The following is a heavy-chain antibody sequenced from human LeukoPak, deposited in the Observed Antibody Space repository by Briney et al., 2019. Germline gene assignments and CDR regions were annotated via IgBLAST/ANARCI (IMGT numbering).Heavy chain of an antibody. CDR3: AREGSSWPNFDY. Sequence: SETLSLTCAVYGGSFSGYYWSWIRQPPGKGLEWIGEINRSGSTNYNPSLKSRVTISVDTSKNQFSLKLSSVTAADTAVYYCAREGSSWPNFDYWGQGTLVTVSS. J-gene: IGHJ4*02. CDR1: GGSFSGYY. CDR2: INRSGST. D-gene: IGHD6-13*01. V-gene: IGHV4-34*01.